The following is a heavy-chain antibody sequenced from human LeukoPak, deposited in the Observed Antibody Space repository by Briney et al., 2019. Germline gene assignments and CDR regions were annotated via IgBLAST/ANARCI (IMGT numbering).Heavy chain of an antibody. CDR1: GGSISSYY. CDR2: IYYSGST. J-gene: IGHJ6*02. V-gene: IGHV4-59*08. CDR3: AGAYSGSYYYYYYYGMDV. D-gene: IGHD1-26*01. Sequence: PSETLSLTCTVSGGSISSYYWSWIRQPPGKGLEWIGYIYYSGSTNHNPSLKSRVTISVDTSKNQFSLKLSSVTAADTAVYYCAGAYSGSYYYYYYYGMDVWGQGTTVTVSS.